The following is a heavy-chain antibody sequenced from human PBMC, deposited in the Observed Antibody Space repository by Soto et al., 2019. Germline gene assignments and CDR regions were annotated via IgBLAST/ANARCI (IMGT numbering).Heavy chain of an antibody. J-gene: IGHJ6*02. CDR1: GYSFTSYW. V-gene: IGHV5-10-1*01. Sequence: HGESLKISCKGSGYSFTSYWISWVRQMPGKGLEWMGRIDPSDSYTNYSPSFQGHVTISADKSISTAYLQWSSLKASDTAMYYCASVRGLVHTYGMDVWGQGTTVTVSS. D-gene: IGHD3-10*02. CDR3: ASVRGLVHTYGMDV. CDR2: IDPSDSYT.